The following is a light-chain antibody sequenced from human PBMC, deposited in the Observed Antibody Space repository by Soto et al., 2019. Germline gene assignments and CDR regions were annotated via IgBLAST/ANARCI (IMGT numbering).Light chain of an antibody. Sequence: EVVMTQSPASLSVSPWERATLSCMASQTVRDNLGWYQQKPGQPPRLLIYGATTRATGIPARFSGSGSGTEFTLTISSLQSEDFAVYYCQQYNNWPLTFGGGTKVDNK. V-gene: IGKV3D-15*01. CDR2: GAT. CDR3: QQYNNWPLT. J-gene: IGKJ4*01. CDR1: QTVRDN.